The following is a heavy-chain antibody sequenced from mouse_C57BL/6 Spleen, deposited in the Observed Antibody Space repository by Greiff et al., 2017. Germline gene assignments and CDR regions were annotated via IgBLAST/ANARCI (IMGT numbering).Heavy chain of an antibody. V-gene: IGHV14-2*01. Sequence: VQLKESGAELVKPGASVKLSCTASGFNIKDYYMHWVKQRTEQGLEWIGRIDPEDGETKYAPKFQGKATITADTSSYTAYLQLSSLTSEDTAVYYCARSDDGYYPDWYFDVWGTGTTVTVSS. D-gene: IGHD2-3*01. CDR3: ARSDDGYYPDWYFDV. CDR2: IDPEDGET. J-gene: IGHJ1*03. CDR1: GFNIKDYY.